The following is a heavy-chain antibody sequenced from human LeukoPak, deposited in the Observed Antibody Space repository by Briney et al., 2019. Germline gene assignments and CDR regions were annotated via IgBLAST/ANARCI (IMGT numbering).Heavy chain of an antibody. Sequence: GGSLRLSCAASGFTFSRYWMSWVRQAPGKGLEWVSSINKDGREKFHADSATGRFTIDRDNAKNSLFLQMNTLGAEAAAVYSCARTYDRSTYGVHYFDPWGQGTLVTVSS. V-gene: IGHV3-7*01. CDR2: INKDGREK. CDR3: ARTYDRSTYGVHYFDP. J-gene: IGHJ5*02. D-gene: IGHD3-22*01. CDR1: GFTFSRYW.